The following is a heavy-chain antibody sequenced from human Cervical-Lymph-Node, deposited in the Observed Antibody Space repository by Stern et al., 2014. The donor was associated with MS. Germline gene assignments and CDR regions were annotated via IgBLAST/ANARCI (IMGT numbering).Heavy chain of an antibody. CDR3: ARDRSYHWFDP. CDR2: ISFDGTDR. J-gene: IGHJ5*02. D-gene: IGHD3-16*02. Sequence: VQLVESGGGVVQPGRSLRLSCVASGFTFSNYAMHWVRQTPGKGLERVALISFDGTDRFYADSVKGRFTISRDTSTNTLYLQMNSLRAEDTAVYYCARDRSYHWFDPWGQGTLVTVSS. V-gene: IGHV3-30-3*01. CDR1: GFTFSNYA.